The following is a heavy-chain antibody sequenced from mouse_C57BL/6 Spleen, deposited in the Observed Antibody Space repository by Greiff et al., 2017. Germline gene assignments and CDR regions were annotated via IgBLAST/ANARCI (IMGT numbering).Heavy chain of an antibody. V-gene: IGHV1-80*01. CDR3: ARYYSNYPFYAMDY. CDR2: IYPGDGDT. D-gene: IGHD2-5*01. J-gene: IGHJ4*01. Sequence: QVQLKQSGAELVKPGASVKISCKASGYAFSSYWMNWVKQRPGKGLEWIGQIYPGDGDTNYNGKFKGKATLTADKSSSTAYMQLSSLTSEDSAVYFCARYYSNYPFYAMDYWGQGTSVTVSS. CDR1: GYAFSSYW.